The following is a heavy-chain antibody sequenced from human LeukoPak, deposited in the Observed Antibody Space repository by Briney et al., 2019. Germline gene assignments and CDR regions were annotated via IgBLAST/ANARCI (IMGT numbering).Heavy chain of an antibody. J-gene: IGHJ4*02. CDR1: GFTFSSYG. CDR3: ANPIVVVVAATPNHY. CDR2: ISYDGSNK. V-gene: IGHV3-30*18. D-gene: IGHD2-15*01. Sequence: GGSLRLSCAASGFTFSSYGMRWVRQAPGKGLEWVAVISYDGSNKYYADSVKGRFTISRDNSKNTLYLQMNSLRAEDTAVYYCANPIVVVVAATPNHYWGQGTLVTVSS.